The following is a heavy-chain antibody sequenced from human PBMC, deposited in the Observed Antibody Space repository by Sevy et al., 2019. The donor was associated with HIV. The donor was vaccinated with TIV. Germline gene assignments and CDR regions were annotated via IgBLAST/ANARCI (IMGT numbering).Heavy chain of an antibody. J-gene: IGHJ6*03. CDR1: GFTFDDYG. CDR3: ARKGIVVVPAAISGMTEAEADYYYYYMDV. Sequence: GGSLRLSCAASGFTFDDYGMSWVRQAPGKGLEWVSGINWNGGSTGYADSVKGRFTISRDKAKNSLYLQMNSVGAEDTALYYCARKGIVVVPAAISGMTEAEADYYYYYMDVWAKGTTVTVSS. V-gene: IGHV3-20*04. CDR2: INWNGGST. D-gene: IGHD2-2*01.